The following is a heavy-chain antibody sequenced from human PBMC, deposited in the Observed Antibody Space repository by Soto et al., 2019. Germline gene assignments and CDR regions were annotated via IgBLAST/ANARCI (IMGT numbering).Heavy chain of an antibody. V-gene: IGHV3-30-3*01. J-gene: IGHJ4*02. D-gene: IGHD3-10*01. Sequence: QVQLVESGGGVVQPGRSLRLSCAASGFTFSSYAMHWVRQAPGKGLEWVAVISYDGSNKYYADSVKGRFTISRDNSKNTLYLQMNSLRAEDTAVYYCARGKRLGGFGELLDLDYWGQGTLVTVSS. CDR3: ARGKRLGGFGELLDLDY. CDR2: ISYDGSNK. CDR1: GFTFSSYA.